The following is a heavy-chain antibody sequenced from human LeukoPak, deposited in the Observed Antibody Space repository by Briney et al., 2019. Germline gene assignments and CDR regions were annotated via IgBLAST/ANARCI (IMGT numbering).Heavy chain of an antibody. CDR1: GFTFSNYA. CDR3: TKTRGPGAFHPES. CDR2: FGGSGGST. Sequence: GGSLRLSCAASGFTFSNYAMSWVRQAPGKGLEWVSTFGGSGGSTYYADSVQGRFTISRDTSKSTLYLQMNSLRTEDTALYFCTKTRGPGAFHPESWGQGRLDTVSS. V-gene: IGHV3-23*01. J-gene: IGHJ5*02. D-gene: IGHD2/OR15-2a*01.